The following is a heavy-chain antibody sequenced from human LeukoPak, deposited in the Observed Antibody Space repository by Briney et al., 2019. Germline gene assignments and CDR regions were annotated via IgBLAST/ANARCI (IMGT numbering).Heavy chain of an antibody. CDR1: GGSISSGGYY. CDR2: INHSGST. V-gene: IGHV4-30-2*01. J-gene: IGHJ5*02. D-gene: IGHD2-2*01. CDR3: AREYQLLWGRGWFDP. Sequence: SQTLSLTCTVSGGSISSGGYYWSWIRQPPGKGLEWIGEINHSGSTNYNPSLKSRVTISVDTSKNQFSLKLSSVTAADTAVYYCAREYQLLWGRGWFDPWGQGTLVTVSS.